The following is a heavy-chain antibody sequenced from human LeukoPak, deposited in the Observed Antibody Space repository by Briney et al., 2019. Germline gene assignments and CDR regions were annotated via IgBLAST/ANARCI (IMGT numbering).Heavy chain of an antibody. V-gene: IGHV6-1*01. J-gene: IGHJ4*02. CDR1: GDSVSSNCAA. CDR3: AFSSSSWVYYLDL. Sequence: SETLSLTCAVSGDSVSSNCAAWNWLRQAPSRGLEWLGRTYYRSKWYNDYAVSVKSRITIHPDTSKNQFSLQLNSVTPEDTAVYYCAFSSSSWVYYLDLWRQGTLVSVSS. D-gene: IGHD6-6*01. CDR2: TYYRSKWYN.